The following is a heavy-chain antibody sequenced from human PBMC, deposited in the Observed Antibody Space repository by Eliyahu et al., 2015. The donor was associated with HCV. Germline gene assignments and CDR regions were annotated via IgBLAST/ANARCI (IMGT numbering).Heavy chain of an antibody. D-gene: IGHD2-2*01. Sequence: QVQLQQWGAGLLKPSETLSLTCAVYGGSFSGYYWSWIRQPPGKGLEWIGEINHSGSTNYNPSLKSRVTISVDTSKNQFSLKLSSVTAADTAVYYCARGTEEYQLEHSDYYYYGMDVWGQGTTVTVSS. CDR3: ARGTEEYQLEHSDYYYYGMDV. V-gene: IGHV4-34*01. J-gene: IGHJ6*02. CDR2: INHSGST. CDR1: GGSFSGYY.